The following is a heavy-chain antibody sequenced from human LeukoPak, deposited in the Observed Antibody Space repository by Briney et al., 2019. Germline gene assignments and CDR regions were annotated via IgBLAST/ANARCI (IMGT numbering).Heavy chain of an antibody. J-gene: IGHJ5*02. CDR1: GGSISSSSYY. V-gene: IGHV4-39*02. D-gene: IGHD6-13*01. CDR3: ARDRPVAGANWFDP. Sequence: SETLSLTCTVSGGSISSSSYYWGWIRQPPGKGLEWIGSIYYSGSTYYNPSLKSRVTIPIDTSKNQFSLKLTSVTAADTAVYYCARDRPVAGANWFDPWGQGALVTVSS. CDR2: IYYSGST.